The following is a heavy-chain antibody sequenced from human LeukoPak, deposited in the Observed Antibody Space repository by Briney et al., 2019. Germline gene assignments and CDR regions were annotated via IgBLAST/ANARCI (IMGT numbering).Heavy chain of an antibody. CDR2: ISVHNGNT. V-gene: IGHV1-18*01. J-gene: IGHJ4*02. Sequence: ASVKVSCKASGYTFTSHSISWVRQAPGQGPEWMGWISVHNGNTNFAQKLQGRVTMTTDTSTSTAYMELRSLRSDDTAVYYCARGDPYDTTGYPSDYWGQGTLVTVSS. D-gene: IGHD3-22*01. CDR1: GYTFTSHS. CDR3: ARGDPYDTTGYPSDY.